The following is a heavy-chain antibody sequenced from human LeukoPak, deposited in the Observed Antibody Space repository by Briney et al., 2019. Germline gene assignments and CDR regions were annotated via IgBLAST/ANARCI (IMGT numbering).Heavy chain of an antibody. D-gene: IGHD1-26*01. V-gene: IGHV1-69*01. J-gene: IGHJ4*02. Sequence: AVKVSCQASVGTFSSYAISWVRQAPGQAIDWMGGINPIFGTSNYEQEFQGRVTITADESTSTAYMELSSLRSEDTAVYYCARGSRASGSYIFDYWGQGTLVTVSS. CDR1: VGTFSSYA. CDR3: ARGSRASGSYIFDY. CDR2: INPIFGTS.